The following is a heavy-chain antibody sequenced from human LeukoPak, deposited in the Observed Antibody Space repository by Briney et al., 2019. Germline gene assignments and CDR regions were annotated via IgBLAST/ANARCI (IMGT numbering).Heavy chain of an antibody. CDR2: ISSNGGST. D-gene: IGHD2-21*01. CDR1: GFTFSTFD. CDR3: AREVVIHYGMDV. V-gene: IGHV3-64*01. Sequence: AGGSLRLSCAASGFTFSTFDMPWVRQAPGKGLEYVSAISSNGGSTYYANSVKGRFTISRDNSKNTLYLQMGSLRTEDMAVYYCAREVVIHYGMDVWGQGTTVTVSS. J-gene: IGHJ6*02.